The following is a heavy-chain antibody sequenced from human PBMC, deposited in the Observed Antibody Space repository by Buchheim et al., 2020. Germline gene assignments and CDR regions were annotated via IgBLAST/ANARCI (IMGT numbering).Heavy chain of an antibody. CDR2: ISNSGDST. CDR1: GFTFSSYA. Sequence: EVQLLESGGGLVQPGGSLRLSCAAYGFTFSSYAMTWVRQAPGKGLEWVSGISNSGDSTYYADSVKGRFTISRDNSKNTLYLQMNSLRAGDTAVYYCAKGDSSGYYFYYYYMDVWGKGTT. CDR3: AKGDSSGYYFYYYYMDV. J-gene: IGHJ6*03. D-gene: IGHD3-22*01. V-gene: IGHV3-23*01.